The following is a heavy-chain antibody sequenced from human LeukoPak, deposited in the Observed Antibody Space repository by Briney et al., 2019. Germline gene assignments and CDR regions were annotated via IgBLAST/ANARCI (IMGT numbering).Heavy chain of an antibody. J-gene: IGHJ6*04. CDR3: ARASSSWYVLDV. D-gene: IGHD6-13*01. Sequence: SVKVSCKASGGTFSSYAISWVRQAPGQGLEWMGGIIPIFGTANYAQKFQGRVTITTDESTSTAYMELSSLRSEVTAVYYCARASSSWYVLDVRGKGTTVTVSS. CDR1: GGTFSSYA. CDR2: IIPIFGTA. V-gene: IGHV1-69*05.